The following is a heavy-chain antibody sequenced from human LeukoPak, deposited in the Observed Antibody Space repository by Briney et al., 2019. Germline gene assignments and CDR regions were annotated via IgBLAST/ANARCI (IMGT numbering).Heavy chain of an antibody. Sequence: SETLSLTCTVSGGSISSYFWIWIRQPPGKGLEWIGYIYYSGNTNSNPSLKSRVTISLDTSKNQFSLKLSSVTAADTAVYYCAREEGGFWSGYRQLYYYMDVWGKGTTVTVSS. CDR1: GGSISSYF. V-gene: IGHV4-59*12. D-gene: IGHD3-3*01. CDR3: AREEGGFWSGYRQLYYYMDV. CDR2: IYYSGNT. J-gene: IGHJ6*03.